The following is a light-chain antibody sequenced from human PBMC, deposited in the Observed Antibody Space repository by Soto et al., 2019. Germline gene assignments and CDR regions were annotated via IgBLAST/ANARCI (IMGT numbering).Light chain of an antibody. J-gene: IGKJ1*01. V-gene: IGKV3-15*01. CDR3: QQYNNWPPWT. CDR2: GAS. CDR1: QTVSNN. Sequence: EIVMTQSPGTLSVSPGEGATLSCRASQTVSNNLARYQQKPGQAPRLLIYGASTRATGIPARFSGSGSGTEFTLTISSLQSEDFAVYYCQQYNNWPPWTFGQGTKV.